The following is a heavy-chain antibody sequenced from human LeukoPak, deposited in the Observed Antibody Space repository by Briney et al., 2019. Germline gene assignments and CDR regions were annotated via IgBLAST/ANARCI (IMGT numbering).Heavy chain of an antibody. CDR2: VSASGGST. J-gene: IGHJ5*02. D-gene: IGHD2-2*01. V-gene: IGHV3-23*01. CDR1: GFTFSSYA. CDR3: AKEPREYCSSSSCPNWLDP. Sequence: GGSLRLSCAASGFTFSSYAMSWVRQAPGKGLEWVSAVSASGGSTYYADSVKGRFTISRDNSKNTLHLQMNSLRAEDTAVYRCAKEPREYCSSSSCPNWLDPWGQGTLVTVSS.